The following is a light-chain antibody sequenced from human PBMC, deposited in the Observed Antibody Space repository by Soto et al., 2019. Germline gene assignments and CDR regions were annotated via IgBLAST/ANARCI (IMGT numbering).Light chain of an antibody. J-gene: IGLJ3*02. CDR2: EVN. V-gene: IGLV2-14*01. CDR1: SSDVGTYNY. CDR3: SSYTSSRTWV. Sequence: QSALTQSASVSGSPGQSITISCSGTSSDVGTYNYVSWYQQHPGKAPKLMIYEVNNRPSVVSSRFSGSKSGNTASLTISGLQAEDGADYYCSSYTSSRTWVFGGGTKLTVL.